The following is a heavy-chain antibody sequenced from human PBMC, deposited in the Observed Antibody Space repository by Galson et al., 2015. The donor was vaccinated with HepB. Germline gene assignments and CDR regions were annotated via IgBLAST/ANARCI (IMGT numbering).Heavy chain of an antibody. CDR3: ARGALVGVVGGSQNNWFAP. CDR1: GYTFSTYS. J-gene: IGHJ5*02. CDR2: ISPYNGDT. Sequence: SCKASGYTFSTYSITWVRQARGQGLEWMGWISPYNGDTDYARKFQGRVTMTTDTFTSTAYMELRSLRSDDTAFYYCARGALVGVVGGSQNNWFAPWGQGTLVTVSS. D-gene: IGHD2-15*01. V-gene: IGHV1-18*01.